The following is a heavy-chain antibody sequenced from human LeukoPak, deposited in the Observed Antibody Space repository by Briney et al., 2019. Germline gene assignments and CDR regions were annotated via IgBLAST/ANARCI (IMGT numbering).Heavy chain of an antibody. D-gene: IGHD3-22*01. Sequence: GESLKISCKGSGYSFTSYWIGWVRQIPGKGLEWVGIIYPGDSDTRYSPSFQGQFTISADKSISTAYLQWSSLQASDTAMYYCARYANYYDSSGYYYLDAFDIWGQGTLVTVSS. CDR1: GYSFTSYW. J-gene: IGHJ3*02. V-gene: IGHV5-51*03. CDR3: ARYANYYDSSGYYYLDAFDI. CDR2: IYPGDSDT.